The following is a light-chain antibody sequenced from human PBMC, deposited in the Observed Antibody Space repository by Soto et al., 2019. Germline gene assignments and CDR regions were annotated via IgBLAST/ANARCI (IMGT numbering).Light chain of an antibody. V-gene: IGLV2-14*01. CDR3: SSFTSRHTYV. Sequence: QSALTQPASVSGSPGQSTTISCTGTSSDIGGYNYVSWYQQLPGEAPKLIIYDVSDRPSGVSTRFSGSKSGNTASLTICGLQAEDEGDYYCSSFTSRHTYVFGTGTKLTVL. CDR1: SSDIGGYNY. CDR2: DVS. J-gene: IGLJ1*01.